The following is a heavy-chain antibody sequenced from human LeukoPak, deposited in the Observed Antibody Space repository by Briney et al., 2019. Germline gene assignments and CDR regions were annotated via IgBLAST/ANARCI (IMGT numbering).Heavy chain of an antibody. CDR1: GFTFSDYG. CDR2: IWSDGSNK. D-gene: IGHD3-10*01. V-gene: IGHV3-33*01. CDR3: VRAPGSFDY. Sequence: GGSLRLSCAASGFTFSDYGIHWVRQAPGKGLEWVAVIWSDGSNKYYADSVKGRFTISRDNPKKTLYLQMNSLRVEDTAVYYCVRAPGSFDYWGQGTLVTVSS. J-gene: IGHJ4*02.